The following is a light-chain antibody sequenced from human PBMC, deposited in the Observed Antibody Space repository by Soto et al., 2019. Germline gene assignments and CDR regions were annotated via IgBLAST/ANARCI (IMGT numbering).Light chain of an antibody. CDR2: ATS. V-gene: IGKV3-15*01. J-gene: IGKJ4*01. CDR1: QSVGNN. CDR3: QQYGDWPLT. Sequence: EIVVTQSPATLSVSPGERATLSCRASQSVGNNFAWYQQKPGQAPRLLIFATSTRATGVPARFSGSGSGTAFTLTISSLQSEDCAVYYCQQYGDWPLTFGGGAKVEIE.